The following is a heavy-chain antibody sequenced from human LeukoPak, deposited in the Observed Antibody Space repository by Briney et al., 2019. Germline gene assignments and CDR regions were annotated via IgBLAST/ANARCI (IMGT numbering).Heavy chain of an antibody. J-gene: IGHJ4*02. CDR3: ARRFPFDSSGYYLDY. V-gene: IGHV1-18*01. CDR1: GYAFTSNG. Sequence: ASVKVSCKASGYAFTSNGISWVRQAPGQGLEWMGWISTYNGNTNYAQKLQGRVTLTTDTSTSTAYMELRSLRSDDTAVYYCARRFPFDSSGYYLDYWGQGTLVTVSS. CDR2: ISTYNGNT. D-gene: IGHD3-22*01.